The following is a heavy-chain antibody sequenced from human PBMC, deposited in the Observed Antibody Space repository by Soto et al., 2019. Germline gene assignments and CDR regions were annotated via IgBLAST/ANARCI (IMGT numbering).Heavy chain of an antibody. J-gene: IGHJ6*02. CDR1: GYSFTTYG. CDR2: ISAYNGNT. V-gene: IGHV1-18*01. CDR3: AGEGPAPSYYYGMDV. Sequence: QVQLVQSGGEVKKPGASVKVSCKTSGYSFTTYGISWVRQAPGQGLEWMGWISAYNGNTNYAQKLQDRVTMTTDTSSSRASMEVRSLRSDDKAVDYCAGEGPAPSYYYGMDVWGQGSTVTVSS.